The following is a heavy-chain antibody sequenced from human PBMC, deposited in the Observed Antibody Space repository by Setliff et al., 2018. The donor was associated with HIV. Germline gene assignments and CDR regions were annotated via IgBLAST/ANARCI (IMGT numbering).Heavy chain of an antibody. Sequence: SETLSLTCGVSGGSFNTYYWVWVRQAPGKGLEWIGDINDGGNTNYNPSLESRVTISADTSKKQFSVRLTSVTAADTAVYYCARGRTRTYFSHYYMDVWGKGTTVTVSS. CDR1: GGSFNTYY. J-gene: IGHJ6*03. CDR2: INDGGNT. CDR3: ARGRTRTYFSHYYMDV. V-gene: IGHV4-34*01.